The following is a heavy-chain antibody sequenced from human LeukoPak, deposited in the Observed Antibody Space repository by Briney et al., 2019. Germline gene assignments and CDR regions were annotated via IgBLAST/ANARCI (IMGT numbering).Heavy chain of an antibody. CDR3: ASPQWLAF. CDR1: GFTFSSYE. V-gene: IGHV3-48*03. CDR2: ISTSGSTI. D-gene: IGHD6-19*01. J-gene: IGHJ4*02. Sequence: PGGSLRLSCVVSGFTFSSYEMNWVRQAPGKGLERVSYISTSGSTIYYADSVKGRFTISRDNAKNSLYLQMNGLRAEDTAIYYCASPQWLAFWGQGTLVTVSS.